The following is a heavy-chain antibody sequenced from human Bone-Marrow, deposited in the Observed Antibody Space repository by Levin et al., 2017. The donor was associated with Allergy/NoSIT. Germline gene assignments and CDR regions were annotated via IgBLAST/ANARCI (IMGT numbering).Heavy chain of an antibody. CDR1: GFTFSGYG. D-gene: IGHD4/OR15-4a*01. CDR3: AKDFHNYGDEY. Sequence: GGSLRLSCAASGFTFSGYGMHWVRQAAGKGLEWVTLISNDGRREYYADSVKGRFTISRDNSKNTLFLQMNSLRVEDTAVYYCAKDFHNYGDEYWGQGILVAVSS. V-gene: IGHV3-30*18. J-gene: IGHJ4*02. CDR2: ISNDGRRE.